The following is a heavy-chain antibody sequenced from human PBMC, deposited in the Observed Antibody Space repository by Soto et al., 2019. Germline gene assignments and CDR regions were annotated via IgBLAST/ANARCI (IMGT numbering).Heavy chain of an antibody. D-gene: IGHD3-10*02. CDR1: GGTFSGYY. CDR2: ISHSGST. J-gene: IGHJ4*02. Sequence: SGTLSLTCAASGGTFSGYYWTWIRQAPGKGLEWVGEISHSGSTKENPSLKSRVTPSVDTSKNKFSLKLRSVPGADTAAYYCARGITVLLRVRGDEPDKYYLDTWGRGSMVTVSS. CDR3: ARGITVLLRVRGDEPDKYYLDT. V-gene: IGHV4-34*01.